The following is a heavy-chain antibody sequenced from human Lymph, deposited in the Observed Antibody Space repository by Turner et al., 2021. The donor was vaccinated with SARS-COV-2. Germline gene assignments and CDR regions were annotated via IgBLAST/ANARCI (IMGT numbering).Heavy chain of an antibody. Sequence: EVQLVEPGGGLIKPGGSLRPPCAASGFIVSSNYMNWVRQAPGKGLEWVSLIYSGGSTYYADSVKGRFTISRDNSKNTLYLQMNSLRAEDTAVYYCARDLQLYGMDVWGQGTTVTVSS. V-gene: IGHV3-53*01. CDR1: GFIVSSNY. CDR2: IYSGGST. J-gene: IGHJ6*02. D-gene: IGHD1-1*01. CDR3: ARDLQLYGMDV.